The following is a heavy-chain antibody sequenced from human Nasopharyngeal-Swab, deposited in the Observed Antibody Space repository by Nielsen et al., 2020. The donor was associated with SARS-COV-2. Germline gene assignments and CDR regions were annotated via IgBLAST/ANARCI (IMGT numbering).Heavy chain of an antibody. CDR3: ARSRRYYYGSGAASDYYYGMDV. Sequence: GGSLRLSCAASGFSFNTYAMSWVRQAPGKGLEWVANIKQDGSEKYYVDSVKGRFTISRDNAKNSLYLQMNSLRAEDTAVYYCARSRRYYYGSGAASDYYYGMDVWGQGTTVTVSS. J-gene: IGHJ6*02. D-gene: IGHD3-10*01. CDR2: IKQDGSEK. V-gene: IGHV3-7*01. CDR1: GFSFNTYA.